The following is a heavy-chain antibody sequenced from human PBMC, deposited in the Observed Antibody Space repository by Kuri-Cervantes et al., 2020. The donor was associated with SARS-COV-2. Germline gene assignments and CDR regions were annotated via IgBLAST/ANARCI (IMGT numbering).Heavy chain of an antibody. Sequence: SETLSLTCTVSGGSISSSSYYWGWIRQPPGKGLEWIGSIYYSGSTYYNPSLKSRVTISVDTSKNQFSLKLSSVTAADTAVYYCVRVPKNSSGWYLLWYFDLWGRGTRV. D-gene: IGHD6-19*01. CDR2: IYYSGST. J-gene: IGHJ2*01. CDR3: VRVPKNSSGWYLLWYFDL. CDR1: GGSISSSSYY. V-gene: IGHV4-39*07.